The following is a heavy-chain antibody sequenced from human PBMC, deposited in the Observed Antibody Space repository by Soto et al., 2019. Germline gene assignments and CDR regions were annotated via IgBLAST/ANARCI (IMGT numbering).Heavy chain of an antibody. CDR2: IYYSGST. CDR1: GGSISSYY. J-gene: IGHJ2*01. Sequence: QVQLQESGPGLVKPSETLSLTCTVSGGSISSYYWSWLRQPPGKGLEWIGYIYYSGSTNYNPSLKSRGPLXXDXSXXQCYLQLSSVTAADTAVYYCARHTPFRVGWQYFDLWGRGTLVTVSS. D-gene: IGHD3-16*01. CDR3: ARHTPFRVGWQYFDL. V-gene: IGHV4-59*08.